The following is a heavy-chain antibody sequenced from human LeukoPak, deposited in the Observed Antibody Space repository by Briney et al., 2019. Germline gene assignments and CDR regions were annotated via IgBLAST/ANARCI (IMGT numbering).Heavy chain of an antibody. CDR3: ARDVVAAAGSFDY. Sequence: SGTLSLTCAVSGGSISSSNWWSWVRQPPGKGLEWIGEIYHSGSTNYSPSLKSRVTMSVDTSKNQFSLKLSSVTAADTAVYYCARDVVAAAGSFDYWGQGTQVTVSS. V-gene: IGHV4-4*02. CDR1: GGSISSSNW. CDR2: IYHSGST. D-gene: IGHD6-13*01. J-gene: IGHJ4*02.